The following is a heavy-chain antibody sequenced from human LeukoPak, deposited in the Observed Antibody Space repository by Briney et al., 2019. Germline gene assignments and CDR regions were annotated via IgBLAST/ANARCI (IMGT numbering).Heavy chain of an antibody. D-gene: IGHD6-19*01. CDR3: ASIAWGYSSAHWFDP. J-gene: IGHJ5*02. V-gene: IGHV4-39*01. Sequence: PTETLSLTCTVSGGSISSNNYYWGWIRQPPGKGLEWIGSIYYSGSTYYNPSLQSRVTISVDTSKNQFSLKLSSVTAADTAVYYCASIAWGYSSAHWFDPWGQGTLVTVSS. CDR1: GGSISSNNYY. CDR2: IYYSGST.